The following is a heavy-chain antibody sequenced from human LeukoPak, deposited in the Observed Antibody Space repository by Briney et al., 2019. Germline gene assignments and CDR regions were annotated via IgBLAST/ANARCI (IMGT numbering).Heavy chain of an antibody. CDR2: IYPGDSDT. J-gene: IGHJ3*01. D-gene: IGHD4-23*01. CDR3: ARIRDGGNSHDASDV. V-gene: IGHV5-51*04. CDR1: GYSFSSYW. Sequence: GESLKISCKGSGYSFSSYWIGWVRQMPGKGLEWMGIIYPGDSDTRYSPSFQGHVTISSDKPIGIAYLQWSSLKASDTAMYYCARIRDGGNSHDASDVWGQGTLVTVSS.